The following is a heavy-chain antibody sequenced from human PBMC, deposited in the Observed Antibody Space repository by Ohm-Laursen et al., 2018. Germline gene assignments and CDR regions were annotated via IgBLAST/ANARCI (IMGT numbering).Heavy chain of an antibody. D-gene: IGHD3-22*01. CDR2: ISSSGGST. V-gene: IGHV3-23*01. J-gene: IGHJ4*02. CDR1: GFTFSDYY. CDR3: AKDHSTSDDSSGYYYPFDY. Sequence: SLRLSCSASGFTFSDYYMSWIRQAPGRGLEWVSTISSSGGSTYYADSMKGRFTISRDNSRNTLYLQINSLRAEDTAIYYCAKDHSTSDDSSGYYYPFDYWGQGTLVTVSS.